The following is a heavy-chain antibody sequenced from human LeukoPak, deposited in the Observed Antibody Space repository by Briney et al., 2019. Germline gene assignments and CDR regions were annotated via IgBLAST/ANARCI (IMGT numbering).Heavy chain of an antibody. D-gene: IGHD6-19*01. Sequence: ASVKVSCKVSGYTLTELSMHWVRQAPGKGLEWMGGFDPEDGETIYAQKFQGRVTMTEDTSTDTAYMELSSLRSEDTAAYYCATDHQWLVSPTFDYWGQGTLVTVSS. J-gene: IGHJ4*02. V-gene: IGHV1-24*01. CDR3: ATDHQWLVSPTFDY. CDR1: GYTLTELS. CDR2: FDPEDGET.